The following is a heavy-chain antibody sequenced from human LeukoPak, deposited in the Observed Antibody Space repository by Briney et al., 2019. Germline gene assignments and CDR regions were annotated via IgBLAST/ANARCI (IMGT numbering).Heavy chain of an antibody. CDR2: IGWNSGSI. D-gene: IGHD3/OR15-3a*01. CDR1: GFSSDDYG. J-gene: IGHJ3*02. Sequence: GGSLRLSCVAPGFSSDDYGMHWVRQAPGKGLGWVSGIGWNSGSIGYAGSVKGRFTISRDNAKNSLYLQMNSLRPEDTALYYCAKGGTGYHDAFDIWGQGTVVTVSS. CDR3: AKGGTGYHDAFDI. V-gene: IGHV3-9*02.